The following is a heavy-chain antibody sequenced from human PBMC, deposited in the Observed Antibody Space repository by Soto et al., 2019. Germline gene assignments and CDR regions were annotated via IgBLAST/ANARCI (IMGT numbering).Heavy chain of an antibody. J-gene: IGHJ4*02. CDR2: IIPILGIA. Sequence: QVQLVQSGAEVKKPGSSVKVSCKASGGTFSSYTISWVRQAPGQGLEWMGRIIPILGIANYAQKFQGRVTITADKSTSTAYMELSSLSSEDTAVYYCARDGATADFDYWGQGTLVTVSS. CDR1: GGTFSSYT. D-gene: IGHD5-12*01. CDR3: ARDGATADFDY. V-gene: IGHV1-69*08.